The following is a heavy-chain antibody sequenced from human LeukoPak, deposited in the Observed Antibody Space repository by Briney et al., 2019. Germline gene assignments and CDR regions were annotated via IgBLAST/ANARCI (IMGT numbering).Heavy chain of an antibody. D-gene: IGHD6-13*01. V-gene: IGHV1-3*01. CDR3: ARTIAAAAPFDY. J-gene: IGHJ4*02. Sequence: ASVKVSCKASGYTFTSYAIHWVRQAPGQRLEWMGWINAGNGNTKYSQKFQGRVTITRDTSASTAYMELSSLRSEDTAVYYCARTIAAAAPFDYWGQGTLVTVSS. CDR2: INAGNGNT. CDR1: GYTFTSYA.